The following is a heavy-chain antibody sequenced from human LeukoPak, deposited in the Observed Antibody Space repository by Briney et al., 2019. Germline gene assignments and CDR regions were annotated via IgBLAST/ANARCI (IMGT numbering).Heavy chain of an antibody. V-gene: IGHV4-59*08. J-gene: IGHJ4*02. Sequence: PSETLSLTCTVSGGSISSYYWSWIRQPPGKGLEWIGYIYYSGSTNYNPSLKSRVTISVDTSKNQFSLKLSSVTAADTAVYYCASREQLVARGDYWGQGTLVTVSS. CDR2: IYYSGST. D-gene: IGHD6-6*01. CDR1: GGSISSYY. CDR3: ASREQLVARGDY.